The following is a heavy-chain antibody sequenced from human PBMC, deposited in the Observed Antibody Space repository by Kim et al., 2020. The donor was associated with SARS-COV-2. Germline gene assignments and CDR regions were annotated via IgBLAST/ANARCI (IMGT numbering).Heavy chain of an antibody. CDR2: ISYDGSNK. V-gene: IGHV3-30-3*01. J-gene: IGHJ4*02. D-gene: IGHD1-7*01. CDR3: ARDIDELELLD. Sequence: GGSLRLSCAASGFTFSSYAMHWVRQAPGKGLEWVAVISYDGSNKYYADSVKGRFTISRDNSKNTLYLQMNSLRAEDTAVYYCARDIDELELLDWGQGTLVTVSS. CDR1: GFTFSSYA.